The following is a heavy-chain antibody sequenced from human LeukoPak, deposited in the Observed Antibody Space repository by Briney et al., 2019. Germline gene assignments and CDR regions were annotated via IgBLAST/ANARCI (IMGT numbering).Heavy chain of an antibody. CDR1: GFTFSSYA. CDR2: ISGSGVTT. V-gene: IGHV3-23*01. J-gene: IGHJ4*02. Sequence: GGSLRLSCAASGFTFSSYAMSWVRQAPGKGLEWVSAISGSGVTTYCADSVKGRFTISRDNSKNTLYLQMNSLRAEDTALYYCAKDRDYYLVGFFDYWGQGTLVTVSS. CDR3: AKDRDYYLVGFFDY. D-gene: IGHD3-10*01.